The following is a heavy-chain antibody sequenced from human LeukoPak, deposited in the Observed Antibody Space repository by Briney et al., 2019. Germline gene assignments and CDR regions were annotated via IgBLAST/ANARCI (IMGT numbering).Heavy chain of an antibody. J-gene: IGHJ4*02. CDR3: AREPLFDY. CDR2: IYTSGST. V-gene: IGHV4-61*02. CDR1: GGSISSGSYY. Sequence: SQTLSLTCTVPGGSISSGSYYWSWIRQPAGKGLEWIGRIYTSGSTHYNPSLKSRVTISVDTSKNQFSLKLSSVTAADTAVYYCAREPLFDYWGQGTLVTVSS.